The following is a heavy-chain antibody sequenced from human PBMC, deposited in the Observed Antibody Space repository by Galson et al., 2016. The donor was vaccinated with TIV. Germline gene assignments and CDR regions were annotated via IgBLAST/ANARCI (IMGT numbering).Heavy chain of an antibody. J-gene: IGHJ1*01. D-gene: IGHD3-10*01. CDR1: GFTFNKYA. CDR3: ARDALEWTVRGQLVN. V-gene: IGHV3-23*01. CDR2: INAGGDLT. Sequence: SLRLSCAGSGFTFNKYAMSWVRQTPERGLEWISNINAGGDLTNYADSVKGRFTMSRDNYKDTLYLDMNTLRADDTAIYYCARDALEWTVRGQLVNWGQGTLVTVSS.